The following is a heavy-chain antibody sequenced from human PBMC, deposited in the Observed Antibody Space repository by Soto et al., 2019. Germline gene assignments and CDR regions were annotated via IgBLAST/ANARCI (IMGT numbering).Heavy chain of an antibody. Sequence: LQESGPGLVKPSQTLSLTCSVSGGSISSGDFYWSWIRQTPGKGLEWIGYIYYGGITYYSPSLKSRVTISLDTSKNQFSLTLISVTAADTAVYYCARYGNYPYNGFDPWGQGTLVTVSS. J-gene: IGHJ5*02. CDR3: ARYGNYPYNGFDP. CDR1: GGSISSGDFY. V-gene: IGHV4-30-4*01. D-gene: IGHD4-17*01. CDR2: IYYGGIT.